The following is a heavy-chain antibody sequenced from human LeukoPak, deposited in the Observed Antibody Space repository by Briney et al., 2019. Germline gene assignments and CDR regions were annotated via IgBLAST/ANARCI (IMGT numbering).Heavy chain of an antibody. Sequence: SETLSLTCTVSGGFISSYYWSWIRQPPGKGLEWIGYIYYSGSTNYNPSLKSRVTISVDTSKNQFSLKLSSVTAADTAVYYCASGGSSLTDISAFDIWGQGTMVTVSS. J-gene: IGHJ3*02. CDR1: GGFISSYY. CDR2: IYYSGST. CDR3: ASGGSSLTDISAFDI. V-gene: IGHV4-59*01. D-gene: IGHD4-23*01.